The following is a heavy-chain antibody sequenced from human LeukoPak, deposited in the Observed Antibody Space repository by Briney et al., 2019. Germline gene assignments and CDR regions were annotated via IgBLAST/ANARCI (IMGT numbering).Heavy chain of an antibody. D-gene: IGHD6-13*01. CDR2: ISSSSSLI. CDR1: GFTFSYYS. CDR3: AKVDRGDYSSSPVPYYNYYMNV. V-gene: IGHV3-21*01. J-gene: IGHJ6*03. Sequence: PGGSLGLSCAASGFTFSYYSMNWVRQAPGRGLEWVSCISSSSSLIFYSDSVRGRFTISRDNAKNLLYLHMNSLRVEDTALYYCAKVDRGDYSSSPVPYYNYYMNVWGKGTTVTVSS.